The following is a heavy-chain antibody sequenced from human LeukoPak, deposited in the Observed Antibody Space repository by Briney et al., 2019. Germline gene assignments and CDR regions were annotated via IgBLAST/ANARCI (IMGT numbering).Heavy chain of an antibody. CDR1: GFTFSSYA. V-gene: IGHV3-30-3*01. CDR3: ARDLYYDSSGPLDY. Sequence: GGSLRLSCAAFGFTFSSYAMHWVRQAPGKGLEWVAVISYDGSNKYYADSVKGRFTISRDNSKNTLYLQMNSLRAEDTAVYYCARDLYYDSSGPLDYWGQGTLVTVSS. D-gene: IGHD3-22*01. J-gene: IGHJ4*02. CDR2: ISYDGSNK.